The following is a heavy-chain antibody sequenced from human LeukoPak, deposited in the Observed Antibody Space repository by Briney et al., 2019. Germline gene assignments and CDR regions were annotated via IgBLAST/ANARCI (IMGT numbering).Heavy chain of an antibody. CDR2: FYSDGSRT. J-gene: IGHJ4*02. Sequence: GGSLRLSCAGSGFTLSSNWMHWVRQAPGKGLVWVSRFYSDGSRTNDADSVKGRFTISGDNAKNTLYLNMNSLRAEDTALYYCAKDLSSGTGRGFDYWGQGTLVSVSS. CDR1: GFTLSSNW. V-gene: IGHV3-74*01. CDR3: AKDLSSGTGRGFDY. D-gene: IGHD3/OR15-3a*01.